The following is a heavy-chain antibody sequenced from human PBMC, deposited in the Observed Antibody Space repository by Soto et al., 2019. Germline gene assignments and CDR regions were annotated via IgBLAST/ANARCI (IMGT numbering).Heavy chain of an antibody. CDR3: ARHSSGWYVGAFDI. J-gene: IGHJ3*02. CDR2: IYYSGST. CDR1: GGSISSYY. D-gene: IGHD6-19*01. V-gene: IGHV4-59*08. Sequence: SETLSLTCTVSGGSISSYYWSWIRQPPGKGLEWIGYIYYSGSTNYNPSLKSRVTISVDTSKNQFSLKLSSVTAADTAVYYCARHSSGWYVGAFDIWGQGTMVTVSS.